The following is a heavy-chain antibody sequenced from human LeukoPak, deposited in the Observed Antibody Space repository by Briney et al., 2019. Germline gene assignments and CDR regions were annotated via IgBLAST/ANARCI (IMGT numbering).Heavy chain of an antibody. CDR1: GLTFNSHS. D-gene: IGHD5-18*01. CDR2: VSTNGDVT. CDR3: VRDGEYSHGIDFDY. V-gene: IGHV3-23*01. Sequence: GSLRLSCVASGLTFNSHSMSWVRQAPGMGLEWVSVVSTNGDVTFYADSVKGRFTISRDNSKNTLFLQMNSLRAEDTAIYYCVRDGEYSHGIDFDYWGQGTLVTVSP. J-gene: IGHJ4*02.